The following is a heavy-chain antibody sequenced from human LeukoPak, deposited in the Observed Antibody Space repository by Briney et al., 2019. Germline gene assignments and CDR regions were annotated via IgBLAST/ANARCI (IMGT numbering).Heavy chain of an antibody. D-gene: IGHD3-10*01. CDR3: ARASGSGSYYGIDY. Sequence: PSETLSLTCTVSNGSISSYYWGWIRQPPGNALEWIGDIYYSGSTNYNPSLQSRVTISLDTSKNHFSLNLSSVSAADTAIYYCARASGSGSYYGIDYWSQGTLVTVSS. V-gene: IGHV4-59*01. CDR1: NGSISSYY. CDR2: IYYSGST. J-gene: IGHJ4*02.